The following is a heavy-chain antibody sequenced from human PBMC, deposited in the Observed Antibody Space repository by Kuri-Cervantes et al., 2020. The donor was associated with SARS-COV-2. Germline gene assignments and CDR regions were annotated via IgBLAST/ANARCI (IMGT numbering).Heavy chain of an antibody. CDR3: ARGEGVRGLMVLFQWRGAGPLDF. CDR2: INPNSGGT. CDR1: GYTFTGYY. V-gene: IGHV1-2*04. D-gene: IGHD3-10*01. J-gene: IGHJ4*02. Sequence: ASVKVSCKASGYTFTGYYMHWVRQAPGQGLEWMGWINPNSGGTNYAQKFQGWVTMTRDTSISTVYMELSRLRSDDTAVYYVARGEGVRGLMVLFQWRGAGPLDFWGQGTLVTVSS.